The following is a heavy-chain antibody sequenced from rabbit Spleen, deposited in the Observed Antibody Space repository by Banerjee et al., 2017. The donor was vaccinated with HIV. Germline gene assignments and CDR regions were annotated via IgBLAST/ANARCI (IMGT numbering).Heavy chain of an antibody. CDR2: VDVVKSGNT. CDR3: ARDTSSSFSSYGMDL. V-gene: IGHV1S40*01. Sequence: QSLEESGGDLVKPGASLTLTCKASGLDFSSRYWICWVRQAPGKGLEWIACVDVVKSGNTYYASWAKGRFTCSKTSSTTVSLQMTRLTAADTATYFCARDTSSSFSSYGMDLWGPGTLVTVS. J-gene: IGHJ6*01. CDR1: GLDFSSRYW. D-gene: IGHD1-1*01.